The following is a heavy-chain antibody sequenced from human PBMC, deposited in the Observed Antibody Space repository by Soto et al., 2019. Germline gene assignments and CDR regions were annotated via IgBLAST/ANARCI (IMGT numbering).Heavy chain of an antibody. J-gene: IGHJ4*02. CDR3: AKDTKHRGIVPYGPVDY. Sequence: PGGSLRLSCAASGFTFSSYAMSWVRQAPGKGLEWVSAISGSGGSTYYADSVKGRFTISRDNSKNTLYLQMNSLRAEDTAVYYCAKDTKHRGIVPYGPVDYWGQGTLVTVSS. V-gene: IGHV3-23*01. CDR2: ISGSGGST. CDR1: GFTFSSYA. D-gene: IGHD3-10*01.